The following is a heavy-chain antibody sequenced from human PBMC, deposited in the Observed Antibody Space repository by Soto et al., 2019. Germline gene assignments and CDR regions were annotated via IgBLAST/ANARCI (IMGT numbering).Heavy chain of an antibody. J-gene: IGHJ3*02. CDR1: GGSISSGGYY. CDR3: AREAPSLGSSWSRTDAFDI. CDR2: IYYSGST. D-gene: IGHD6-13*01. V-gene: IGHV4-31*03. Sequence: QVQLQESGPGLVKPSQTLSLTCTVSGGSISSGGYYWSWIRQHPGKGLEWIGYIYYSGSTYYNPSLKSRVTISVDTSKNQFALKLSSVTAADTAVYYCAREAPSLGSSWSRTDAFDIWGQGTVVTVSS.